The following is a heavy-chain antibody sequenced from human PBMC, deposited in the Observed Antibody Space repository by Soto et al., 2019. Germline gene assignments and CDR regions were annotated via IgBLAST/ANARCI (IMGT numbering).Heavy chain of an antibody. J-gene: IGHJ6*02. D-gene: IGHD2-2*01. CDR1: GGTFSSYA. CDR2: IIPIFGTA. V-gene: IGHV1-69*13. Sequence: SVKVSCKASGGTFSSYAISWVRQAPGQGLEWMGGIIPIFGTANYAQKFQGRVTITADESTSTAYMELSSLRSEDTAVYYCARPRGSSTSRGARWNIYYYYGMDVWGQGTTVTVSS. CDR3: ARPRGSSTSRGARWNIYYYYGMDV.